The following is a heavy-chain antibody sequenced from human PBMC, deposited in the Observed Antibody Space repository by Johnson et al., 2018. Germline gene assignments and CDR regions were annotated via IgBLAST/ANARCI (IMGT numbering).Heavy chain of an antibody. Sequence: VQLVESGAEVKKPGESLKISCKGSGYIFSTYWIGWVRQMPGKGLEWMGIIYPGDSDTRYSPSFQGQVTISADKSISTAYLQWSGLKASDTAMYYCARVVNYYGSGVYYPPYGRDVWGQGTTVTVSS. V-gene: IGHV5-51*01. J-gene: IGHJ6*02. CDR1: GYIFSTYW. CDR3: ARVVNYYGSGVYYPPYGRDV. CDR2: IYPGDSDT. D-gene: IGHD3-10*01.